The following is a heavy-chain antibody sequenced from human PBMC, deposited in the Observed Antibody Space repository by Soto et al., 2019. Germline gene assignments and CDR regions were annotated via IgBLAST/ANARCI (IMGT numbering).Heavy chain of an antibody. CDR2: IWYDGSNK. CDR1: GFTFISYG. CDR3: ARGGSYYYGSVDI. J-gene: IGHJ3*02. Sequence: GGSLRLSCAASGFTFISYGMHWGRQAPGKGLEWVAVIWYDGSNKYYADSVKGRFTISRDNSKNTLYLQMNSLRAEDTAVYYCARGGSYYYGSVDIWGQGTMVTVSS. D-gene: IGHD3-10*01. V-gene: IGHV3-33*01.